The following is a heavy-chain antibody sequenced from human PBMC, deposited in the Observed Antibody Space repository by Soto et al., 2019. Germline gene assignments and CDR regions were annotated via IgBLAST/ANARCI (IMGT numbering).Heavy chain of an antibody. D-gene: IGHD4-4*01. J-gene: IGHJ4*02. Sequence: EVQLLESGGGIVQPGGSLRLSCAASGFIFNAYAMTWVRQAPGKGLEWVSAIGGSGGNTYYAASVKGRFTISRDNTRDTVDLQMNSLRAEDTAVEYCARVASDYITSLDNWGQGILVTVSS. CDR1: GFIFNAYA. V-gene: IGHV3-23*01. CDR3: ARVASDYITSLDN. CDR2: IGGSGGNT.